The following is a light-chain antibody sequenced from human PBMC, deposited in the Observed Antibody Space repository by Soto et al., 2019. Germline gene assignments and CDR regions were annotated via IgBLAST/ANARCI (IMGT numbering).Light chain of an antibody. CDR2: DAS. Sequence: EIVLTQSPATLSLSPGERATLSCRASLSVTNYLAWYQQKPGQAPRLLIYDASNRATGVPRRFSGSGSGTDFTLTISSLEPEDSAVYYCQQRSNWPRTFGQGTKVDIK. V-gene: IGKV3-11*01. J-gene: IGKJ1*01. CDR3: QQRSNWPRT. CDR1: LSVTNY.